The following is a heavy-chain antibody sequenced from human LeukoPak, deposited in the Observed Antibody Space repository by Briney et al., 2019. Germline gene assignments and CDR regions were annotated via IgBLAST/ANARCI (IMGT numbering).Heavy chain of an antibody. CDR1: GFTFSSYW. J-gene: IGHJ5*02. Sequence: GGSLRLSCAASGFTFSSYWMHWVRQTPGKGLVWVSRGEGDATTASYADSVKGRFIISRDHAKNSVYLQMNSLRDEDTAVYYCTRSDWFDPWGQGTLVTVSS. CDR3: TRSDWFDP. V-gene: IGHV3-74*01. CDR2: GEGDATTA.